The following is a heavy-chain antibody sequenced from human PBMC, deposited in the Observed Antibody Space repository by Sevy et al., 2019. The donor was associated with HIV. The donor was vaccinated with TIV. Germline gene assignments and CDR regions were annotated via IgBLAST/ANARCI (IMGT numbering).Heavy chain of an antibody. CDR2: IYYSGST. J-gene: IGHJ5*02. CDR3: ARDRYCSSTSCEGWFDP. V-gene: IGHV4-31*03. CDR1: GGSISSGGYY. D-gene: IGHD2-2*01. Sequence: TLSLTCTVSGGSISSGGYYWSWIRQHPGKGLEWIGYIYYSGSTYYNPSLKSRVTISVDTSKNQFSLKLSSVTAADTAVYYCARDRYCSSTSCEGWFDPWGQGTLVTVSS.